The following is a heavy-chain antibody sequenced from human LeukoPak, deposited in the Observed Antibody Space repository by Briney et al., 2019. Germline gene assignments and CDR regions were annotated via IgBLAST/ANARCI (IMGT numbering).Heavy chain of an antibody. CDR2: MNPNSGNT. CDR1: GYTFTSYD. D-gene: IGHD3-10*01. J-gene: IGHJ4*02. CDR3: ARQFGAFTVFDY. Sequence: ASVKVSCKASGYTFTSYDINWVRQATGQGLEWMGWMNPNSGNTGYAQKFQGRVTMTRNTSISTAYMELSSLRSEDTAVYYCARQFGAFTVFDYWGQGTLVTVSS. V-gene: IGHV1-8*01.